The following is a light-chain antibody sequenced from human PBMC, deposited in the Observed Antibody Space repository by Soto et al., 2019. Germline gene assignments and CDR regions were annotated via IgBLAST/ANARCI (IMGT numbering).Light chain of an antibody. J-gene: IGKJ5*01. CDR1: QSVSSY. CDR2: DAS. V-gene: IGKV3-11*01. Sequence: ETVLTQSPDTLSLSPGERATLSCRASQSVSSYLAWYQQKPGQAPNLLIYDASNRATGIPARFSGSGSGTDFTLTISSLEPEDFAVYYCQQRSSWPVITFGQGTRLEIK. CDR3: QQRSSWPVIT.